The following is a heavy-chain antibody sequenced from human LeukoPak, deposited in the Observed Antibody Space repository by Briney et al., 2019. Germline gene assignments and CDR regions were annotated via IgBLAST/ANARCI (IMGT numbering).Heavy chain of an antibody. Sequence: ASVKVSCKASGYTFTGYYMHWVRQAPGQGLEWMGWINPNSGGTNYAQKFQGRVTMTRDTSISTAYMELSRLRSDDTAVYYCARVIHDFWSGYYQFDYWGQGTLVTVSS. CDR1: GYTFTGYY. V-gene: IGHV1-2*02. CDR2: INPNSGGT. CDR3: ARVIHDFWSGYYQFDY. J-gene: IGHJ4*02. D-gene: IGHD3-3*01.